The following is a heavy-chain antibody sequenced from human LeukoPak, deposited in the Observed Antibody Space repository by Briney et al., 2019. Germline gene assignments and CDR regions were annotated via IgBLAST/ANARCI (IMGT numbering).Heavy chain of an antibody. D-gene: IGHD1-26*01. CDR1: GFTFSAFW. CDR3: ARGGTHHGLDF. V-gene: IGHV1-2*02. J-gene: IGHJ4*02. CDR2: IVTDSGAT. Sequence: ASVEVSCKASGFTFSAFWMHWVRQAPGQGLEWMGWIVTDSGATNYAKKFQGAVTMTRDTSTSTVYMELRRLTTDDTAVYYCARGGTHHGLDFWGQGSLVTVSP.